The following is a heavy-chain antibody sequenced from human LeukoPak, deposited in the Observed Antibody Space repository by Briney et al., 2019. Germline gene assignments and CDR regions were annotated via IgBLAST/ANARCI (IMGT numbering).Heavy chain of an antibody. Sequence: PTGGSLRLSCAASGFTFISYAMNWVPQAPGKALECVSATTNTGVSTYYSDSVKGRVTISRDNSKNTMYLQMNSLRAEDTAVYSCAKNLLGSAAYSWYFDLWGRGTLVTVSS. D-gene: IGHD2-21*01. CDR3: AKNLLGSAAYSWYFDL. V-gene: IGHV3-23*01. CDR2: TTNTGVST. J-gene: IGHJ2*01. CDR1: GFTFISYA.